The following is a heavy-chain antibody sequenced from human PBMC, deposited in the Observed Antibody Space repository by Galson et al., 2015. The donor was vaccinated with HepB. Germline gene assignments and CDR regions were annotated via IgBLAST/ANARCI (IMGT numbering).Heavy chain of an antibody. V-gene: IGHV3-33*01. D-gene: IGHD6-13*01. Sequence: SLRLSCAVSGFNFSQYVMHWVRQAPDKGLQSVPFRDSVKGRFTISRDISKNTLYLQISSLRDEDTATYYCARSPTAAAFFDFWGQGTLLTVSS. CDR2: R. CDR1: GFNFSQYV. J-gene: IGHJ4*02. CDR3: ARSPTAAAFFDF.